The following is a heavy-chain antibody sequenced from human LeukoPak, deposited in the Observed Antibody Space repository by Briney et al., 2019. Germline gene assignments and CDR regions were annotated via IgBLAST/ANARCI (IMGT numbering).Heavy chain of an antibody. Sequence: GGSLRLSCAASGFTFSSYWMHWVRQAPGKGLVWVSRINNNGSITNYADSVKGRFTISRDNAKNTVYLQMNSLRAEDTAVYYCARAYYDSSGHYFDYWGQGTLVTVSS. D-gene: IGHD3-22*01. CDR3: ARAYYDSSGHYFDY. CDR1: GFTFSSYW. CDR2: INNNGSIT. J-gene: IGHJ4*02. V-gene: IGHV3-74*01.